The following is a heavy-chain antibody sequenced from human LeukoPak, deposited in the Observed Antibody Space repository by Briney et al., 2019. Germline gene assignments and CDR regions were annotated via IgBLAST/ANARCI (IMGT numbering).Heavy chain of an antibody. D-gene: IGHD6-19*01. CDR1: GFTFRSSG. Sequence: GGSLRLSCAASGFTFRSSGMHWVREAPGKGLEWVAFIQYHGRDKYYADSVKGRFTISRDNSKNTLYMEVNSLRAEDTAVYYCAREGGRTVAGTFDNWGQGTLVTVSS. J-gene: IGHJ4*02. V-gene: IGHV3-30*02. CDR3: AREGGRTVAGTFDN. CDR2: IQYHGRDK.